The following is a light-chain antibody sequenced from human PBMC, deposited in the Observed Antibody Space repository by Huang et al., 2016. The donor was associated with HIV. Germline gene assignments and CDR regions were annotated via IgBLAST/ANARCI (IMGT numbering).Light chain of an antibody. CDR2: AAS. V-gene: IGKV1-39*01. Sequence: DIQMTQSPSSLSASVGDRVTITCRASQSISNYVNWYQQKPGKAPKLLIYAASSLQSGVPSRFRGSGSGTDFTLTISSLQPEDFATYYCQQSYSTPWTFGQGTKVEIK. CDR1: QSISNY. CDR3: QQSYSTPWT. J-gene: IGKJ1*01.